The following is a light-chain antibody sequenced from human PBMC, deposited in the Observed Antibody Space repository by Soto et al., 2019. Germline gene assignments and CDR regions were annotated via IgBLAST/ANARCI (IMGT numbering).Light chain of an antibody. J-gene: IGLJ2*01. Sequence: QSVLTQPPSVSGSPGQSVTISCTGTSSDVGSYNRVSWYQQPPGTAPKLMIYEVSNRPSGVPDRFSGSKSGNTASLTISGLQAEDEADYYCSSYTSRSTLVVFVGGTKVTVL. CDR1: SSDVGSYNR. V-gene: IGLV2-18*02. CDR2: EVS. CDR3: SSYTSRSTLVV.